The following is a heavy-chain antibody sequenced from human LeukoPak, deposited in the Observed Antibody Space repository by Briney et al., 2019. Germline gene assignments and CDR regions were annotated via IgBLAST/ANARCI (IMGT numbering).Heavy chain of an antibody. CDR1: GFTFSSYS. CDR2: INHSGST. D-gene: IGHD3-10*01. J-gene: IGHJ5*02. CDR3: ARGRRGYYGSGSPRWFDP. V-gene: IGHV4-34*01. Sequence: GSLRLSCAASGFTFSSYSMNWVRQAPGKGLEWIGEINHSGSTNYNPSLKSRVTISVDTSKNQFSLKLSSVTAADTAVYYCARGRRGYYGSGSPRWFDPWGQGTLVTVSS.